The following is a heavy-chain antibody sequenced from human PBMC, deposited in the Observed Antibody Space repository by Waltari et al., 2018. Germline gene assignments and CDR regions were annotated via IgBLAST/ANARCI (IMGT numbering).Heavy chain of an antibody. J-gene: IGHJ4*02. Sequence: QVQLVQCGAEVKKPGSSVKVTCKAFGGTFSSYGISWVRLAPGQGLKWMGGIIPIFGTANDARECQCRDTVTADESTSTAYMRRRSLGAEYTAVDACARVREATTEGCGDWGQVTLFTVSA. D-gene: IGHD5-12*01. CDR3: ARVREATTEGCGD. CDR1: GGTFSSYG. V-gene: IGHV1-69*13. CDR2: IIPIFGTA.